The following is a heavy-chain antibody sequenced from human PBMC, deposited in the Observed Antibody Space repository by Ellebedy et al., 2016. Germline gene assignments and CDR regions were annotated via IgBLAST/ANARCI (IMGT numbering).Heavy chain of an antibody. V-gene: IGHV4-34*01. D-gene: IGHD4-17*01. J-gene: IGHJ4*02. CDR2: IYYSGST. CDR1: GGSFSGYY. CDR3: ARSGRATVTILDY. Sequence: SETLSLXXAVYGGSFSGYYWSWIRQHPGKGLEWIGYIYYSGSTYYNPSLKSRVTISVDTSKNQFSLKLSSVTAADTAVYYCARSGRATVTILDYWGQGTLVTVSS.